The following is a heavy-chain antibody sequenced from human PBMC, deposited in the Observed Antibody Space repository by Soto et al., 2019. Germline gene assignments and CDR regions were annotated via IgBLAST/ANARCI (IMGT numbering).Heavy chain of an antibody. CDR2: ISYDGSNK. CDR3: AKDKTTYYYDSSGLRPFGY. V-gene: IGHV3-30*18. D-gene: IGHD3-22*01. Sequence: GGSLRLSCAASGFTFSSYGMHWVRQAPGKGLEWVAVISYDGSNKYYADSVKGRFTISRDNSKNTLYLQMNSLRAEDTAVYYCAKDKTTYYYDSSGLRPFGYWGQGTLVTVSS. J-gene: IGHJ4*02. CDR1: GFTFSSYG.